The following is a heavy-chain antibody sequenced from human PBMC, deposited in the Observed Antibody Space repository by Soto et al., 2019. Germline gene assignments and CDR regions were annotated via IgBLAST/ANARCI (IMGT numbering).Heavy chain of an antibody. D-gene: IGHD6-6*01. Sequence: ASVKVSCKVSGYTLTELSMHWVRQAPGKGLEWMGGFDPEDGETIYAQKFQGRVTMTEDTSTDTAYMELSSLRSEDTAVYYCATVLPQIAARPSSYYFDYWGQGTLVTVSS. CDR3: ATVLPQIAARPSSYYFDY. V-gene: IGHV1-24*01. CDR2: FDPEDGET. J-gene: IGHJ4*02. CDR1: GYTLTELS.